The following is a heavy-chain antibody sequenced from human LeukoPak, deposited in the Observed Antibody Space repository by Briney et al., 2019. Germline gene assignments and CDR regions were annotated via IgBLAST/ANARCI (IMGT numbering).Heavy chain of an antibody. J-gene: IGHJ4*02. V-gene: IGHV3-30*18. CDR1: GFIFSSYG. Sequence: GRSLRLSCAASGFIFSSYGMHWVRQAPGKGLEWVAVTSYDGSNKYYADSVKGRFTISRDNSKNTLYLQMNSLRAEDTAVYYCAKDHRYCSSASCTDFDYWGQGTLVTVSS. CDR2: TSYDGSNK. CDR3: AKDHRYCSSASCTDFDY. D-gene: IGHD2-2*01.